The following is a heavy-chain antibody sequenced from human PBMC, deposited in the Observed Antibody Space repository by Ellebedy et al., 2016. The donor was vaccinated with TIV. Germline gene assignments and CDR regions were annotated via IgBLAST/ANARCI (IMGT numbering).Heavy chain of an antibody. D-gene: IGHD2-2*01. CDR2: FSYRGGP. Sequence: SETLSLTCTVSGGSISYSYYTWIRQPPGKALEWIGSFSYRGGPDYNPSLKSRVTISSDMSKNQFSLKLTSVTAADTALYYCARDQGSGFWSSPGEKWFDPWGRGTLVTVSS. CDR1: GGSISYSY. CDR3: ARDQGSGFWSSPGEKWFDP. V-gene: IGHV4-59*01. J-gene: IGHJ5*02.